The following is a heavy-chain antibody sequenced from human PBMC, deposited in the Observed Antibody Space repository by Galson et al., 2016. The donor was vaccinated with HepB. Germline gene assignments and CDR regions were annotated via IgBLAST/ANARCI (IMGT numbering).Heavy chain of an antibody. V-gene: IGHV3-11*01. CDR1: GFTFSDFY. J-gene: IGHJ4*02. Sequence: SLRLSCAASGFTFSDFYMSWIRQAPGKGLQWISYISSSGGDTHYADSVKGRFTISRDNAKTSLYLQMNSLRGEDTAVYYCARSVGRGPAAHFDYWGQGTLATVSS. CDR2: ISSSGGDT. CDR3: ARSVGRGPAAHFDY. D-gene: IGHD2-2*01.